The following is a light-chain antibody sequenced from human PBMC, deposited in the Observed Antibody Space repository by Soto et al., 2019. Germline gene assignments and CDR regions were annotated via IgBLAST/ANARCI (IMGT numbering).Light chain of an antibody. CDR2: GAS. J-gene: IGKJ4*01. CDR3: QQYNDWPLT. V-gene: IGKV3-15*01. Sequence: EIVMTQSPATLSVSPGERATLSCRASQSINNNLAWYQQKRGQGPRLLIYGASSRATGTPARFSGSGSGTGFTLTISSLQSEDFAIYYCQQYNDWPLTFGGGTKVESK. CDR1: QSINNN.